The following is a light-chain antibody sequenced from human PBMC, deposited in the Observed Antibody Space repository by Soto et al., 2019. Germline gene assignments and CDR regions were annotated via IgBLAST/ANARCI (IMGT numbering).Light chain of an antibody. Sequence: DIQMTQSPSTLSATAGDRVTITCRASQSISSWLAWYQQKPGKAPKLLIYQASSLQSGVPSRFSGSGSGTDFTLTISSLQPDDFATYYCQQANSFPITFGQGTRLEIK. CDR1: QSISSW. J-gene: IGKJ5*01. V-gene: IGKV1-5*03. CDR3: QQANSFPIT. CDR2: QAS.